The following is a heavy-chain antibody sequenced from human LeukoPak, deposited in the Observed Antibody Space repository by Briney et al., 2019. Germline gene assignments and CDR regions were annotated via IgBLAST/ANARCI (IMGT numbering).Heavy chain of an antibody. CDR3: AREGDLYCSSTSCYNNYYYYGMDV. V-gene: IGHV1-2*02. D-gene: IGHD2-2*02. J-gene: IGHJ6*02. CDR1: GYTFTGYY. Sequence: ASVKVSCKASGYTFTGYYMHWVRQAPGQGLEWMGWINPNSGGTNYAQKVQVRVTMTRDTSISTAYMELSRLRSDDTAVYYCAREGDLYCSSTSCYNNYYYYGMDVWGQGTTVTVSS. CDR2: INPNSGGT.